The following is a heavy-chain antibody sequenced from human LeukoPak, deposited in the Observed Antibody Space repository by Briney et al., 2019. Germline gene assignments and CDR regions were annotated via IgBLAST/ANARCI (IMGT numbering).Heavy chain of an antibody. Sequence: GASVKVSCKASGGTFSSYTISWVRQAPGQGLEWMGMIIPILGIANYAQKFQGRVTITADKSTGTAYMELSSLRSEDTAVYYCARGLVGVPPSVFDIWGQGTMVTVSS. D-gene: IGHD1-26*01. J-gene: IGHJ3*02. CDR1: GGTFSSYT. CDR3: ARGLVGVPPSVFDI. V-gene: IGHV1-69*02. CDR2: IIPILGIA.